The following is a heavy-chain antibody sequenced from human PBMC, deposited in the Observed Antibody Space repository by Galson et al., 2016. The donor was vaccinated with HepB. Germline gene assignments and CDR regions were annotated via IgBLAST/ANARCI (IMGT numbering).Heavy chain of an antibody. CDR2: TYYRSKWYY. J-gene: IGHJ4*02. Sequence: CAISGDSVSSNSATWDWIRQSPSRGLEWLGRTYYRSKWYYDYAVSLKGRISIPPDTSTNQFSLQLESMTPEDSAVYYCATGVKGAPVGAAGTLFYFDFWALGTLVTVSS. D-gene: IGHD6-13*01. CDR1: GDSVSSNSAT. V-gene: IGHV6-1*01. CDR3: ATGVKGAPVGAAGTLFYFDF.